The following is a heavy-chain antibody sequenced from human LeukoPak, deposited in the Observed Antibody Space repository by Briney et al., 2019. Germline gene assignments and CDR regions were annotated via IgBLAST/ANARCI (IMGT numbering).Heavy chain of an antibody. Sequence: PSETLSLTCAVYGGSFSGYYWSWIRQPPGKGLEWIGETNHSGSTNYNPSLKSRVTISVDTSKNQFSLKLSSVTAADTAVYYCARAGADYPDYWGQGTLVTVSS. CDR3: ARAGADYPDY. D-gene: IGHD6-13*01. CDR2: TNHSGST. CDR1: GGSFSGYY. J-gene: IGHJ4*02. V-gene: IGHV4-34*01.